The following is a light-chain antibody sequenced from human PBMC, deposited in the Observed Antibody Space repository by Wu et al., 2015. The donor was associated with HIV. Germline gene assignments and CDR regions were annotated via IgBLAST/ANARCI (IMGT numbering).Light chain of an antibody. J-gene: IGKJ1*01. CDR3: QQYGTSPHT. Sequence: EIVLTQSPDTLSLSPGERATLSCRASQSVSSNYLAWYQQKPGQAPRLLIYGASSRATGIPDRFSGSGSGTDFTLTISRLEPEDFAVYYCQQYGTSPHTFGQGTKVEI. CDR1: QSVSSNY. CDR2: GAS. V-gene: IGKV3-20*01.